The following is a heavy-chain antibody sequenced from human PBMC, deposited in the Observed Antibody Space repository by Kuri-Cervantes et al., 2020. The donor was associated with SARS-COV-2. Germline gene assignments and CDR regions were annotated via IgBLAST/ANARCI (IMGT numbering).Heavy chain of an antibody. CDR2: IYYCGST. CDR1: GDSISSSSYY. Sequence: GSLRLSCTVSGDSISSSSYYWGWIRQPPGKGLEWIGSIYYCGSTYYNPSLKSRVTISVDTSKTQFSLKLSSVTAADTTVYYCARDVAARYSFDYWGQGTLVTVSS. CDR3: ARDVAARYSFDY. V-gene: IGHV4-39*07. J-gene: IGHJ4*02. D-gene: IGHD6-6*01.